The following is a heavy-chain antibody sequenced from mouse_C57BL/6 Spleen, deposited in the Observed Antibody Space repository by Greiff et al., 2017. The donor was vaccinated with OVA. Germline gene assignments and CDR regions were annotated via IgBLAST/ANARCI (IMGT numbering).Heavy chain of an antibody. J-gene: IGHJ1*03. CDR3: ARVITTVVANFDV. CDR1: GYTFTSYW. V-gene: IGHV1-53*01. Sequence: QVHVKQPGTELVKPGASVKLSCKASGYTFTSYWMHWVKQRPGQGLEWIGNINPSNGGTNYNEKFKSKATLTVDKSSSTAYMQLSSLTSEDSAVYYCARVITTVVANFDVWGTGTTVTVSS. CDR2: INPSNGGT. D-gene: IGHD1-1*01.